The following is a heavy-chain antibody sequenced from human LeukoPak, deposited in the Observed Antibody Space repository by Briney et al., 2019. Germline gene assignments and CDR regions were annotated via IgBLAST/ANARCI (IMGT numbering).Heavy chain of an antibody. CDR1: GGSFSGYY. D-gene: IGHD6-13*01. V-gene: IGHV4-34*01. CDR3: ARRYSSSWVFDP. Sequence: PSETLSLTCAVYGGSFSGYYWSWIRQPPGKGLEWIGEINHSGSTYYNPSLKSRVTISVDTSKNQFSLKLSSVTAADTAVYYCARRYSSSWVFDPWGQGTLVAVSS. J-gene: IGHJ5*02. CDR2: INHSGST.